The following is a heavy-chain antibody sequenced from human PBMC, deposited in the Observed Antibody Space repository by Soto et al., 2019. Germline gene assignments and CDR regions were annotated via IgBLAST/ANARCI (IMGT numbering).Heavy chain of an antibody. D-gene: IGHD3-22*01. CDR1: GYTFTTYG. J-gene: IGHJ4*02. CDR3: ARGALGYDSRGYYFDY. Sequence: VKVSCEASGYTFTTYGIAWVRQAPGQGFEWMGWISTYSGLTKYAEKFQGRVTMTTDTSTSTADMELKTLRSDDTAVYFCARGALGYDSRGYYFDYWGQGTLVTVSS. V-gene: IGHV1-18*01. CDR2: ISTYSGLT.